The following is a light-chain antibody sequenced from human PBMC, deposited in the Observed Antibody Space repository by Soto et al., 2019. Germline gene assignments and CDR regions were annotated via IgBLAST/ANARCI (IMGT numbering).Light chain of an antibody. CDR3: SSHTSGSTRV. CDR1: SSDVGGYNY. V-gene: IGLV2-14*01. CDR2: EVT. J-gene: IGLJ1*01. Sequence: QSALTQPRSVSGSPGQSVTISCTGTSSDVGGYNYVSWYQQHPDKAPKLMIYEVTKRPSGVSNRFSGSKSGNTASLTISGLQPEDEADYYCSSHTSGSTRVFGSGTKVTVL.